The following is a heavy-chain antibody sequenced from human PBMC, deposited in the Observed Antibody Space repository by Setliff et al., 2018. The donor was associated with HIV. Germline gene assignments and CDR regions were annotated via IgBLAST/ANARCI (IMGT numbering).Heavy chain of an antibody. CDR3: ARDGRAVTSLMVVVSLKNGMDV. Sequence: RASVKVSCKASGYIFTPYYMHWLRQVPGQGLEWMGIVDPSGGSTHYAPKFEGRVTMTRDTSTSTFHMELSSLTSEDRAIYYCARDGRAVTSLMVVVSLKNGMDVWGQGTTVTVSS. CDR2: VDPSGGST. CDR1: GYIFTPYY. J-gene: IGHJ6*02. V-gene: IGHV1-46*01. D-gene: IGHD3-22*01.